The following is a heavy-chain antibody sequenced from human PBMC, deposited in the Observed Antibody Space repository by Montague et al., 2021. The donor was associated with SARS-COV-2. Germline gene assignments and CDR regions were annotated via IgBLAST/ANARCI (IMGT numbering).Heavy chain of an antibody. CDR1: GGSFSGYY. CDR3: ARDAAVAGIDY. J-gene: IGHJ4*02. V-gene: IGHV4-34*01. D-gene: IGHD6-19*01. Sequence: SETLSLTCAVYGGSFSGYYWSWIRQPPGKGLEWIGEINHSGSTNYNPSLKSRVTISVDTSKNQFSLKPSSVTAADTAVYYCARDAAVAGIDYWGQGTLVTVSS. CDR2: INHSGST.